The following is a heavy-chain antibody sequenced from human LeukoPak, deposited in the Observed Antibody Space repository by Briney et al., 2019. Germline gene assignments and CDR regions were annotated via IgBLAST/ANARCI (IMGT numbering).Heavy chain of an antibody. D-gene: IGHD4-17*01. V-gene: IGHV1-69*06. CDR3: ARGTVQDYYYYYMDV. CDR2: IIPIFGTS. Sequence: SVKVSCKASGGTFSSYAISWVRQAPGQGPAWMGGIIPIFGTSNYAQKFQGRVTITAGKSTSTAYMELSSLRSEDTAVYYCARGTVQDYYYYYMDVWGKGTTVTVSS. CDR1: GGTFSSYA. J-gene: IGHJ6*03.